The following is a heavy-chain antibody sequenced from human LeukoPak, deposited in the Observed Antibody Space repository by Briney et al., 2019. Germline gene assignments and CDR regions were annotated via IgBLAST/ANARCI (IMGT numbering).Heavy chain of an antibody. CDR1: GFTVSSDY. V-gene: IGHV3-66*04. CDR2: MYSGGST. CDR3: VRHDWFDP. Sequence: GGSLRLSCAVSGFTVSSDYMSWVRQAPGKGLEWVSVMYSGGSTYYADSVKGRFTISRDNSKNTLYLQMNSLRAEDTAVYYCVRHDWFDPWGRGTRVTVSS. J-gene: IGHJ5*02.